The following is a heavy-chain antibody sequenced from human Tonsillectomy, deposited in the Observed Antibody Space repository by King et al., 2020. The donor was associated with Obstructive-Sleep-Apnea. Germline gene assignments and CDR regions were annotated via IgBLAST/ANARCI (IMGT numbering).Heavy chain of an antibody. V-gene: IGHV4-38-2*02. CDR1: GYSISSGYY. D-gene: IGHD3-22*01. J-gene: IGHJ4*02. CDR3: ARDGDSGFSPGAEY. CDR2: IYHSGST. Sequence: VQLQESGPGLVKPSETLSLICIVSGYSISSGYYWGWIRQPPGKGLEWIGNIYHSGSTYYNPSLKSRVTISLDTSKNQFSLKLSSVTAADTAVYYCARDGDSGFSPGAEYWGQGTLVTVSS.